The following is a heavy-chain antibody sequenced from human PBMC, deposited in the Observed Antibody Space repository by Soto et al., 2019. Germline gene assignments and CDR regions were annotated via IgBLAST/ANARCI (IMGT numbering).Heavy chain of an antibody. CDR2: VYYSGIP. CDR1: GGSISSYY. J-gene: IGHJ4*02. CDR3: AREAAPPEGGRYFDF. V-gene: IGHV4-4*08. D-gene: IGHD3-16*01. Sequence: PSETLSLTCTVSGGSISSYYWNWIRQPPGKGLEWIGYVYYSGIPNYNPSLKSRVTISIDTSKNQFSLQVRSVTVADTAVYYCAREAAPPEGGRYFDFWGQGTLVTVSS.